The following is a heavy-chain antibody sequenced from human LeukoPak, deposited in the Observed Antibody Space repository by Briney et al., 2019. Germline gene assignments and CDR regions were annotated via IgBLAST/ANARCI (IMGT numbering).Heavy chain of an antibody. D-gene: IGHD5-18*01. V-gene: IGHV1-8*01. Sequence: ASVKVSCKASGYTFTSYDINWVRQATGQGLEWMGWMNPNSGNTGYAQKFQGRVTMTRNTSISTAYMELSSLRSEDTAVYYCARGMGYSYGYNYWGQGTLVTVSS. CDR3: ARGMGYSYGYNY. CDR2: MNPNSGNT. J-gene: IGHJ4*02. CDR1: GYTFTSYD.